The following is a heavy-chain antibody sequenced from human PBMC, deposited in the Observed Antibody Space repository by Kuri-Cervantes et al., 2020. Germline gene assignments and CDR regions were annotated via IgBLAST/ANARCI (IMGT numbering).Heavy chain of an antibody. CDR3: AKGGSGWPYYFDY. Sequence: GESLKISCAASGFTFSSYAMSWVRQAPGKGLEWVSTISSSGANTYYADSVKGRFTISRDNSKNTLYLQMDSLRAEDTAVYYCAKGGSGWPYYFDYWGQGTLVTVSS. CDR2: ISSSGANT. V-gene: IGHV3-23*01. J-gene: IGHJ4*02. D-gene: IGHD6-19*01. CDR1: GFTFSSYA.